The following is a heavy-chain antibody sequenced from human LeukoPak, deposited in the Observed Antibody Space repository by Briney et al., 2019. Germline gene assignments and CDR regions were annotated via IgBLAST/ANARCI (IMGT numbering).Heavy chain of an antibody. J-gene: IGHJ4*02. Sequence: GGSLRLSCAASGFTFSSYGMHWVRQAPGKGLEWVAVISYDGSNKYYADSVKGRFTISRDNSKHTLYLQMNSLRAEDTAVYYCAKDVAAAGNFDYWGQGTLVTVSS. V-gene: IGHV3-30*18. CDR1: GFTFSSYG. CDR3: AKDVAAAGNFDY. D-gene: IGHD6-13*01. CDR2: ISYDGSNK.